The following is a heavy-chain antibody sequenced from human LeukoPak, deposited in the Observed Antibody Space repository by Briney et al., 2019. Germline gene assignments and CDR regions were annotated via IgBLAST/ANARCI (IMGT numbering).Heavy chain of an antibody. Sequence: PGGSLRLSCAASGFTFSSYGMHWVRQAPGKGLEWVSGISWNSGSIGYADSVKGRFTISRDNAKNSLYLQMNSLRAEDTALYYCAKDRSMVRGAFDIWGQGTMVTVSS. D-gene: IGHD3-10*01. CDR1: GFTFSSYG. J-gene: IGHJ3*02. CDR2: ISWNSGSI. CDR3: AKDRSMVRGAFDI. V-gene: IGHV3-9*01.